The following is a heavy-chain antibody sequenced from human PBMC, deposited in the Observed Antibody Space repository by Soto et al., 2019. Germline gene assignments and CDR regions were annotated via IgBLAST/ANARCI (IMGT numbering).Heavy chain of an antibody. Sequence: SLTLSLTCTLSGGSISGHYWRWTRQPPGKGLEWIGYMYNTGSTVYNPSFKSRVTISVDTSKNQFSLKLNSVTAADTAVYYCARDLWGYCGTDCYPLDVWGQGTTVT. CDR3: ARDLWGYCGTDCYPLDV. D-gene: IGHD2-21*02. V-gene: IGHV4-59*11. CDR2: MYNTGST. CDR1: GGSISGHY. J-gene: IGHJ6*02.